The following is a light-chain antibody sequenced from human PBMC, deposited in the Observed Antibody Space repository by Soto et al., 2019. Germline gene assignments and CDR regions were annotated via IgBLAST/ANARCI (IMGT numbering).Light chain of an antibody. V-gene: IGLV3-1*01. CDR1: KLGDKY. CDR3: QAWDSSTVV. J-gene: IGLJ2*01. Sequence: SYELTQPPSVSVSPGQTASITCAGDKLGDKYACWYQQKPGQSPELVIYQDSKRPSSIPERFSGSNSGNTATLTITGTQAMDEADYYCQAWDSSTVVFGGGTKVTVL. CDR2: QDS.